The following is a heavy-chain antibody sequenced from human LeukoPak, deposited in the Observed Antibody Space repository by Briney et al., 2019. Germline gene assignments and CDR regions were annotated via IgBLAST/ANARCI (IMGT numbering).Heavy chain of an antibody. V-gene: IGHV1-2*02. CDR1: GYTFTGYY. CDR2: INPNSGGT. CDR3: ARDLTSGLLWFRELSLDY. J-gene: IGHJ4*02. D-gene: IGHD3-10*01. Sequence: ASVKVSCKASGYTFTGYYMHWVRQAPGQGLEWMGWINPNSGGTNYAQKFQGRVTMTRDTSISTAHMELSRLRSDDTAVYYCARDLTSGLLWFRELSLDYWGQGTLVTVSS.